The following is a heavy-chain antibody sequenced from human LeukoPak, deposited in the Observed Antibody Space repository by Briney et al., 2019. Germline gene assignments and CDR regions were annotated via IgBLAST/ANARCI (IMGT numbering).Heavy chain of an antibody. CDR1: GFTFSDYY. Sequence: GGSLRLSCAASGFTFSDYYMTWIRQAPGKGLEWVSYISSTSSAIYYADSVKGRFTISRDDAKNSLYLQMNSLGAEDTALYYCARGFSIQFDWIFYYWGQGTLVTVSS. J-gene: IGHJ4*02. D-gene: IGHD3-9*01. CDR2: ISSTSSAI. CDR3: ARGFSIQFDWIFYY. V-gene: IGHV3-11*04.